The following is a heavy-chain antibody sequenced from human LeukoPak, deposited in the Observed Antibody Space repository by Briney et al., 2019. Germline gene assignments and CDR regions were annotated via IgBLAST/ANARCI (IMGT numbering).Heavy chain of an antibody. CDR1: GFTFSAFW. J-gene: IGHJ4*02. V-gene: IGHV3-74*01. Sequence: GGSLRLSCAASGFTFSAFWVHWVRQAPGKGLVWVSRTNTDGSSTTYADSVQGRFSISRVNAKNTLYLQMNSLRAEDTAVYYCARGQIGYSVDYWGQGTLVTVSS. CDR2: TNTDGSST. CDR3: ARGQIGYSVDY. D-gene: IGHD5-18*01.